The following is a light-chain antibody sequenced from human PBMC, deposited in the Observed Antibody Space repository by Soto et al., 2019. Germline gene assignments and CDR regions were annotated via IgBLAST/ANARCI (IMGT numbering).Light chain of an antibody. CDR3: CSFAGINNLV. V-gene: IGLV2-8*01. CDR1: NSDVGGYNS. J-gene: IGLJ1*01. Sequence: QSVLAQPPSASGSPGQSVTISCTGTNSDVGGYNSVSWYQQYPGKAPKLMIYDVSKRPSGVPDRFSGSKSDNTASLTVSGLQAEDEADYYCCSFAGINNLVFGTGTKVTVL. CDR2: DVS.